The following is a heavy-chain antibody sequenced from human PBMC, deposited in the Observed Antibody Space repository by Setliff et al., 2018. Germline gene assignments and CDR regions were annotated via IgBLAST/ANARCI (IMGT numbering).Heavy chain of an antibody. CDR1: GDTLTTYA. D-gene: IGHD1-1*01. CDR2: IIPIFGSP. V-gene: IGHV1-69*13. CDR3: ARDSQLGFYYFDS. J-gene: IGHJ4*02. Sequence: SVKVSCKASGDTLTTYAIHWVRQAPGQGLEWMGMIIPIFGSPHYAQRFQDRVIITADVSTRTVYMDLSSLRSEDTAIYYCARDSQLGFYYFDSWVRGTLVTVSS.